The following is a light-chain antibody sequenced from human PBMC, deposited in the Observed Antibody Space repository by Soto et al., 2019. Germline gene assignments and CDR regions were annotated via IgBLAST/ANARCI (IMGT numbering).Light chain of an antibody. CDR1: QSISSY. J-gene: IGKJ3*01. Sequence: DIQMTQSPSSLSASVGDRVTITCRASQSISSYLNWYQQKPGKAPKLLIYAASSLQSGVPSRFSGSGSGTDFTLTISSLQPEDFATYYCQQSYSTLPMVTFGPGTKVDIK. V-gene: IGKV1-39*01. CDR2: AAS. CDR3: QQSYSTLPMVT.